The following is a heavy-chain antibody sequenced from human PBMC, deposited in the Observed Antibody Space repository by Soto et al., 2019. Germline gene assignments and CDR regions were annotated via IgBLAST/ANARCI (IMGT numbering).Heavy chain of an antibody. CDR2: IYYSGST. V-gene: IGHV4-59*01. Sequence: LSLTCTVSGGSISSYYWSWIRQPPGKGLEWIGYIYYSGSTNYNPSLKSRVTISVDTSKNQFSLKLSSVTAADTAVYYCARFGGYSYEFFDYWGQGTLVTVSS. CDR1: GGSISSYY. CDR3: ARFGGYSYEFFDY. J-gene: IGHJ4*02. D-gene: IGHD5-18*01.